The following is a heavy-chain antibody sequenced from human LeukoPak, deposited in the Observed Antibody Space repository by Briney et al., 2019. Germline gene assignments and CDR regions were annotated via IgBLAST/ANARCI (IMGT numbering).Heavy chain of an antibody. CDR1: GFTFSSYW. D-gene: IGHD6-19*01. CDR2: IKQDGSEK. J-gene: IGHJ4*02. V-gene: IGHV3-7*01. Sequence: GGSLRLSCAASGFTFSSYWMSWVRQAPGKGLEWVANIKQDGSEKDYVDSVKGRFTISRDNAKNSLYLQMNSLRAEDTAVYYCARHPLSSGWYGEFYFDYWGQGTLVTVSS. CDR3: ARHPLSSGWYGEFYFDY.